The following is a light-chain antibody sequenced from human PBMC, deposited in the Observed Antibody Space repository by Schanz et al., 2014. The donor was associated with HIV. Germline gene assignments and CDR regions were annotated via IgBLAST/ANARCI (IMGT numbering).Light chain of an antibody. V-gene: IGLV1-40*01. CDR3: QSFDKSLTASV. CDR1: SSNVGRYT. Sequence: QSVLTQPPSASGTPGQRVTISCSGGSSNVGRYTVAWYQHLPGRAPKLLIYGNNNRPSGVPDRFSGSKSATSASLAITGLQAEDEADYYCQSFDKSLTASVFGGGTKLTVL. CDR2: GNN. J-gene: IGLJ3*02.